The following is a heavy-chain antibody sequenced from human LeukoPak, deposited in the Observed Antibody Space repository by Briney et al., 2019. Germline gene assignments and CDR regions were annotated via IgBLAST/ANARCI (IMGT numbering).Heavy chain of an antibody. CDR2: INPNSGGT. J-gene: IGHJ5*02. CDR3: ARDPTYYYDSSGYPPGLNWFDP. V-gene: IGHV1-2*02. D-gene: IGHD3-22*01. Sequence: ASVKVSCKASGYTFTSYGISWVRQAPGQGLEWMGWINPNSGGTNYAQKFQGRVTMTRDTSISTAYMELSRLRSDDTAVYYCARDPTYYYDSSGYPPGLNWFDPWGQGTLVTVSS. CDR1: GYTFTSYG.